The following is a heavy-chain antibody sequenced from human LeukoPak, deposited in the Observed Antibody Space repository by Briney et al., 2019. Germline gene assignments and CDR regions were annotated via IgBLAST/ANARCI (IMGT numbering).Heavy chain of an antibody. CDR1: GFTFSSYA. Sequence: PGGSLGLSCAASGFTFSSYAMSWVRQAPGKGLEWVSGISGSGTSTYYADSVKGRFTVSRDNSKNTLYLQMHSLRAEDTAIYYCAKVGAAAWGTAFDIWGQGTLVTVSS. CDR2: ISGSGTST. J-gene: IGHJ3*02. CDR3: AKVGAAAWGTAFDI. D-gene: IGHD6-13*01. V-gene: IGHV3-23*01.